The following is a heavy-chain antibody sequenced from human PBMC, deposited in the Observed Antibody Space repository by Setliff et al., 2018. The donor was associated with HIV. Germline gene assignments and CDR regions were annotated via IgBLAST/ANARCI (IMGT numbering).Heavy chain of an antibody. CDR3: ARDNEQMAVPGAVFDY. J-gene: IGHJ4*02. Sequence: SETLSLTCTVSGGSISTTSFYWGWIRQSPGKGLEWIANIYYRGNTYYNPSLKRRVTISVDTSKNQFSLKLDSVTAADTAVYYCARDNEQMAVPGAVFDYWGQGTLVTVSS. CDR2: IYYRGNT. D-gene: IGHD6-19*01. CDR1: GGSISTTSFY. V-gene: IGHV4-39*07.